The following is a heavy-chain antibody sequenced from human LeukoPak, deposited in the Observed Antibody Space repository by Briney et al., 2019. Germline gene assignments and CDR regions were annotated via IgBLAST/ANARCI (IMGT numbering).Heavy chain of an antibody. V-gene: IGHV3-74*01. CDR1: GSTFSRYW. J-gene: IGHJ4*02. D-gene: IGHD1-7*01. CDR3: VSYNWNYAWFDY. CDR2: INSDGSVT. Sequence: GGSLGLSCAASGSTFSRYWMYWVRQAPGKGLVWVSRINSDGSVTAYADAVKGRFTISRDNAKNTLYLQMNSLRAEDTAVYYCVSYNWNYAWFDYWGQGTLVTVSS.